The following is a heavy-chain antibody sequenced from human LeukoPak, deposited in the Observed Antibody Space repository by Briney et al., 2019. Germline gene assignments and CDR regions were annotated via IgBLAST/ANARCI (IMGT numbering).Heavy chain of an antibody. V-gene: IGHV1-69*05. D-gene: IGHD6-19*01. Sequence: SVKVSCKASGGTFSSYAISWVRQAPGQGLEWMGGIIPIFGTANYAQKFQGRVTITTDESTSTAYMELSSLRSEDTAVYYCARDHRGAVASYYYYYYMDVWGKGTTVTVSS. J-gene: IGHJ6*03. CDR2: IIPIFGTA. CDR3: ARDHRGAVASYYYYYYMDV. CDR1: GGTFSSYA.